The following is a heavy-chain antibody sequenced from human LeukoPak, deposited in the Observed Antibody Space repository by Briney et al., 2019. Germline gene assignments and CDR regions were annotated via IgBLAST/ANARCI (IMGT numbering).Heavy chain of an antibody. CDR1: GFTFSSYS. CDR2: ISSSSSYI. CDR3: ARPRGCGSARCNNFDY. V-gene: IGHV3-21*01. Sequence: GGSLRLSCAASGFTFSSYSMNWVRQAPGKGLEWVSSISSSSSYIYYADSVKGRFTISRDNAKNSLYLQMNSLRAEDTAVYYCARPRGCGSARCNNFDYWGQGILVTVSS. D-gene: IGHD2-2*01. J-gene: IGHJ4*02.